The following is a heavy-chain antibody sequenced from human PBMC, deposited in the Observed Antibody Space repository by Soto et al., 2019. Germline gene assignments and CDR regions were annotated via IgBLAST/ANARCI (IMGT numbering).Heavy chain of an antibody. Sequence: SQTLSLTCDISGDSVSSNSAAWNWIRQSPSRGLEWLGRTSYRSKWYNDYAVSVKSRITINPDTSKNQFSLQLNSVTPEDTALYYFASSDGSGFGFDYWGQGTLVIGSS. CDR2: TSYRSKWYN. J-gene: IGHJ4*02. CDR3: ASSDGSGFGFDY. D-gene: IGHD3-22*01. V-gene: IGHV6-1*01. CDR1: GDSVSSNSAA.